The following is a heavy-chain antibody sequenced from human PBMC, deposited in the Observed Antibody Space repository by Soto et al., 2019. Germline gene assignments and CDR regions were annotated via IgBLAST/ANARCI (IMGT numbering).Heavy chain of an antibody. Sequence: GASVKVSCKVFGYTLTELSMHWVRQAPGKGLEWMGGLNPEDGETIYAQKFQGRVTITEDTSTDTAYMDLSSLRSEDTAVYYCAKNGQPPYYYYGLDVWGQGTKVT. CDR2: LNPEDGET. D-gene: IGHD2-8*01. J-gene: IGHJ6*02. V-gene: IGHV1-24*01. CDR1: GYTLTELS. CDR3: AKNGQPPYYYYGLDV.